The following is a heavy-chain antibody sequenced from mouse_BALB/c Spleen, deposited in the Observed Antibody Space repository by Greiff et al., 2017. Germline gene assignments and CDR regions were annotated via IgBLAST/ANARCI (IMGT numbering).Heavy chain of an antibody. D-gene: IGHD3-1*01. CDR2: IDPANGNT. V-gene: IGHV14-3*02. CDR3: ARIKGGATVAY. Sequence: EVKLMESGAELVKPGASVKLSCTASGFNIKDTYMHWVKQRPEQGLEWIGRIDPANGNTKYDPKFQGKATITADTSSNTAYLQLSSLTSEDTTVYYCARIKGGATVAYWGQGTLVTVSA. CDR1: GFNIKDTY. J-gene: IGHJ3*01.